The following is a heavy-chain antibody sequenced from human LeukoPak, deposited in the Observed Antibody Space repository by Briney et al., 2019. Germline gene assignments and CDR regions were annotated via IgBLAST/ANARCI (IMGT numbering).Heavy chain of an antibody. CDR3: ARDRDCSSTSCPPWSDFDY. Sequence: PGGSLRLSCAASGFTFSSYSMNWVRQAPGKGLEWVSSISSSSRYIFYAGSVKGRFTISRDNAKNSLYLQMDSLRAEDTAVYYCARDRDCSSTSCPPWSDFDYWGQGALVTVSS. V-gene: IGHV3-21*01. CDR1: GFTFSSYS. CDR2: ISSSSRYI. D-gene: IGHD2-2*01. J-gene: IGHJ4*02.